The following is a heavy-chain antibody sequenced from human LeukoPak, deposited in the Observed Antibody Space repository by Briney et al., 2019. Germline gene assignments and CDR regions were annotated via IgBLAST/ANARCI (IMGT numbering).Heavy chain of an antibody. Sequence: GGSLRLSCAASGFTFSSYEMNWVRQAPGKGLEWVSYISSSGSTIYYADSVKGRFTISRDNAKNSLYLQMNSLRAEDTAVYYCAGELTTYYYDSSGWFDPWGQGTLVTVSS. CDR1: GFTFSSYE. V-gene: IGHV3-48*03. J-gene: IGHJ5*02. CDR3: AGELTTYYYDSSGWFDP. D-gene: IGHD3-22*01. CDR2: ISSSGSTI.